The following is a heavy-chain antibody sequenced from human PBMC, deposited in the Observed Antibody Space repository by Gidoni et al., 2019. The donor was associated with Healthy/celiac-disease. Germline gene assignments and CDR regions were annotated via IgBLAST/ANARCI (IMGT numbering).Heavy chain of an antibody. Sequence: QVQLVQSGAEVKKPGSSVKVSCKASGGTFSSYAISWVRQAPGQGLGWMGGIIPIFGTANYAQKFQGRVTITADESTSTAYMELSSLRSEDTAVYYCARDRGGYDSSGYYPIFDYWGQGTLVTVSS. D-gene: IGHD3-22*01. J-gene: IGHJ4*02. V-gene: IGHV1-69*01. CDR2: IIPIFGTA. CDR3: ARDRGGYDSSGYYPIFDY. CDR1: GGTFSSYA.